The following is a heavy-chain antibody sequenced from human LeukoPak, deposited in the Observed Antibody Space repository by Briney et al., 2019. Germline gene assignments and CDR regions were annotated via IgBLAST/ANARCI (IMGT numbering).Heavy chain of an antibody. J-gene: IGHJ4*02. Sequence: WVRQPPGKGLEWIGNIYYGGSPYYNPSLKGRVTISIDTSKNQFSLKLSSVTAADTAVYYCTRRRSSSSERDYWGQGTLITVSS. CDR2: IYYGGSP. D-gene: IGHD6-6*01. CDR3: TRRRSSSSERDY. V-gene: IGHV4-39*01.